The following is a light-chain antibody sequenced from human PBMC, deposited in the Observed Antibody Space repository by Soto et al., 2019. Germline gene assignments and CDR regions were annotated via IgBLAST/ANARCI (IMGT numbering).Light chain of an antibody. CDR2: SAA. CDR1: QIINSY. V-gene: IGKV1-39*01. J-gene: IGKJ1*01. CDR3: QQSYSIPWT. Sequence: DIQMTQSPSSLSASVGDGVTITCRASQIINSYLNWYQQKPGKAPKLLIYSAASLQVGVPSRFSGSGSGTDFTLSISSLQPEDFATYYCQQSYSIPWTFGQGTKVEIK.